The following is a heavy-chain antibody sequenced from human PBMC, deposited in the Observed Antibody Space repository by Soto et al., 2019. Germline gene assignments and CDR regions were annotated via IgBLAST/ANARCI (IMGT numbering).Heavy chain of an antibody. CDR3: ARGMSSWSDAFDI. CDR1: GFTFSSYG. D-gene: IGHD6-13*01. Sequence: QVQLVESGGGVVQPGRSLRLSCAASGFTFSSYGMHWVRQAPGKGLEWVAVIWYDGSNKYYADSVKRRFTISRDNSKNTVYLQMNSLRAEGKAVYYCARGMSSWSDAFDIWGQGTMVTRSS. CDR2: IWYDGSNK. V-gene: IGHV3-33*01. J-gene: IGHJ3*02.